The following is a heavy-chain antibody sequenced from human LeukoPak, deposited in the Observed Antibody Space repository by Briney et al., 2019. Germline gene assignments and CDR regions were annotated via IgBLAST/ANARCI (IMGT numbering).Heavy chain of an antibody. CDR2: ISAYNGNT. D-gene: IGHD2-21*01. Sequence: ASVKVSCKASGYTFTSYGISWARQAPGQGLEWMGWISAYNGNTNYAQKLQGRVTMTTDTSTSTAYMELRSLRSDDTAVYYCAREIAYCGGDCYFGFDYWGQGTLVTVSS. CDR1: GYTFTSYG. V-gene: IGHV1-18*01. CDR3: AREIAYCGGDCYFGFDY. J-gene: IGHJ4*02.